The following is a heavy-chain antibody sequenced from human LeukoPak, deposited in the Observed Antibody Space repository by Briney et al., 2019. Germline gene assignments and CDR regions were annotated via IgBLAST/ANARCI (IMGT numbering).Heavy chain of an antibody. D-gene: IGHD6-19*01. CDR1: GFDFNYYD. CDR2: ISSDRSTT. V-gene: IGHV3-64*01. CDR3: AAPGYSGGWELDY. J-gene: IGHJ4*02. Sequence: PGGSLRLSWLGFGFDFNYYDSSWFRQAQGRGLEYVSGISSDRSTTYYAKSVKGRFTISRDNSKNMLYLQMGSLRAEDMAVYYCAAPGYSGGWELDYWGQGTLVTVSS.